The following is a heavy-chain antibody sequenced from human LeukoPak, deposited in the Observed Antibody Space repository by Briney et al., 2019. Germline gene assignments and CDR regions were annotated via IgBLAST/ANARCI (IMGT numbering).Heavy chain of an antibody. V-gene: IGHV4-39*01. CDR3: ARQAYSSNLGWFDP. Sequence: SSETLSLTCSVSGGSISSSTYYWGWIRQPPGKGLEWIGNNYNSGSTYYNPSLKSRVTISVDTSKNQFSLKLSSVTAADTAVYYCARQAYSSNLGWFDPWGQGTLVTVSS. CDR1: GGSISSSTYY. D-gene: IGHD6-13*01. CDR2: NYNSGST. J-gene: IGHJ5*02.